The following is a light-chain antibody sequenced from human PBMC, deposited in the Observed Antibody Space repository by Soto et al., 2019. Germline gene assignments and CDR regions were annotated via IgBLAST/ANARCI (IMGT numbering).Light chain of an antibody. CDR2: QDT. Sequence: SYELSQPPSVSVSPGQTASITCSGDELGDRYACWYQQKPGQSPVLIIYQDTKRPSGTPARVSGSNSGNTATLTISGTQAADEADYFCQAWGRSTVVFGGGTKVTVL. CDR1: ELGDRY. CDR3: QAWGRSTVV. J-gene: IGLJ2*01. V-gene: IGLV3-1*01.